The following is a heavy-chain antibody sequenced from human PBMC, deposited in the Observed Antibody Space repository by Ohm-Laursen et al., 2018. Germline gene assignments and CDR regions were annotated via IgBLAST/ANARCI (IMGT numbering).Heavy chain of an antibody. D-gene: IGHD1-26*01. J-gene: IGHJ6*02. V-gene: IGHV3-66*01. CDR1: GFTVSSNY. Sequence: SLRLSCTASGFTVSSNYMSWVRQAPGKGLEWVSVIYSGGSTYYADSVKGRFTISRDNSKNTLYLQMNSLRAEDTAVYYCARADSGSYYYYGMDVWGQGTTVTVSS. CDR2: IYSGGST. CDR3: ARADSGSYYYYGMDV.